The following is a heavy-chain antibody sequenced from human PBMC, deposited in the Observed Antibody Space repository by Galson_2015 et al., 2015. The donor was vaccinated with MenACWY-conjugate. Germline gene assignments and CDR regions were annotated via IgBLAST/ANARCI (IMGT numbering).Heavy chain of an antibody. CDR2: IYYSGST. J-gene: IGHJ4*02. CDR1: GGSISSSSYY. Sequence: SETLSLTCTVSGGSISSSSYYWGWIRQPPGKGLEWIGSIYYSGSTYYNPSLKSRVTISVDTSKNQFSLKLSSATAADTAVYYCARDRIAVAGDNFDYWGQGTLVTVSS. CDR3: ARDRIAVAGDNFDY. D-gene: IGHD6-19*01. V-gene: IGHV4-39*07.